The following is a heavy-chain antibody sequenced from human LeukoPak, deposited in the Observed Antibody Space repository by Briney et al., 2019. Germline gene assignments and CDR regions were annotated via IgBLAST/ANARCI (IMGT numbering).Heavy chain of an antibody. D-gene: IGHD3-10*01. CDR2: INHSGST. J-gene: IGHJ4*01. CDR3: ARTNYYGSGSYYPDL. V-gene: IGHV4-34*01. Sequence: SETLSLTCAVYGGSFSGYYWSWIRQPPGKGLEWIGEINHSGSTNYNPSLKSRGTLSVDTSKNQFSLKLSSVTAADTAVYYCARTNYYGSGSYYPDLWGQGTLVPVSS. CDR1: GGSFSGYY.